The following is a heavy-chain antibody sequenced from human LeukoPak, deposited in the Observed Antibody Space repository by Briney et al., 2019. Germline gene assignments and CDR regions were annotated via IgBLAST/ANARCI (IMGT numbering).Heavy chain of an antibody. CDR2: INHSGSI. CDR3: ARRRYMDV. Sequence: PSETLSLTCAVYGGSFSAYYWSWIRHPPEKGLEWIWQINHSGSINYNPSLKSRVTISAETTTNQFSLKLSSVTAADTAVYYCARRRYMDVWGKGTTVTISS. CDR1: GGSFSAYY. J-gene: IGHJ6*03. V-gene: IGHV4-34*01.